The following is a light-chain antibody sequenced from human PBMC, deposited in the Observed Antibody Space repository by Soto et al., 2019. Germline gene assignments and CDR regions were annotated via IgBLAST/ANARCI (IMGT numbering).Light chain of an antibody. CDR3: QQYYHWPRT. CDR1: ESVSRN. J-gene: IGKJ1*01. V-gene: IGKV3-15*01. CDR2: GAS. Sequence: EMVVTQSPATLSVSPGERVTLSCRASESVSRNLAWYQQKHGQAPRLLIYGASTRATGIPARFSGSGSGTDFNLTITSLQSEDFAVYYCQQYYHWPRTFGQGTKVDIK.